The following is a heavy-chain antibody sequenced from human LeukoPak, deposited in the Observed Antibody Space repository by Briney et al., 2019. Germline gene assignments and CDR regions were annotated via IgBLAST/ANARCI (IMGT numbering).Heavy chain of an antibody. Sequence: GGCLRLSCVASGFTLSSYAMSWVRPAPGKGLEWVSAISGSGGSTYYADSVKGRFSISRDTSKNTPYLQMNSLRAEGTAVNYCARESYDNDSSCYSDWGQGTLVTVSS. CDR1: GFTLSSYA. J-gene: IGHJ4*02. CDR2: ISGSGGST. CDR3: ARESYDNDSSCYSD. V-gene: IGHV3-23*01. D-gene: IGHD3-22*01.